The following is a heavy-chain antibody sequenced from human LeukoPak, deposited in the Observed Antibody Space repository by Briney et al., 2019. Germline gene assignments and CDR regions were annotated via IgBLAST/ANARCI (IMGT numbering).Heavy chain of an antibody. J-gene: IGHJ4*02. Sequence: GASVKVSCKASGYTFTSYGISWVRQAPGQGLEWMGWISAYNGNTNYAQKLQGRVTMTTDTSTSTAYMELRSLRSDDTAVYYCASTLYGDYATGAGFDYWGQGTLVTVSS. V-gene: IGHV1-18*01. CDR2: ISAYNGNT. CDR1: GYTFTSYG. D-gene: IGHD4-17*01. CDR3: ASTLYGDYATGAGFDY.